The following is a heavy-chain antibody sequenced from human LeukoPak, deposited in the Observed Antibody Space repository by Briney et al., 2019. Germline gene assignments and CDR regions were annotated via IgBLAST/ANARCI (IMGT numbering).Heavy chain of an antibody. D-gene: IGHD3-3*01. CDR1: GYTFTSYG. CDR3: ARSHDYDFWSGSRYYFDY. CDR2: ISAYNGNT. V-gene: IGHV1-18*01. J-gene: IGHJ4*02. Sequence: GASVKVSCKASGYTFTSYGISWVRQAPGQGLEWMGWISAYNGNTNYAQKLQGRVTMTTDTSTSTAYMELRSLRSDDTAVYYCARSHDYDFWSGSRYYFDYWGQGTLVTVSS.